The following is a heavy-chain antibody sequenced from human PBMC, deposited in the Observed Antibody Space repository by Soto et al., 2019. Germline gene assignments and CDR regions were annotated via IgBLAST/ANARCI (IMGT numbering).Heavy chain of an antibody. D-gene: IGHD3-10*01. Sequence: SETLSLTCAVYGGSFSGYYWSWIRQPPGKGLEWIGEINHSGSTNYNPSLKSRVTISVDTSKNQFSLKLSSVTAADTAVYYCARKVRNYGSGREPRYYYYYMDVWGKGTTVTVSS. V-gene: IGHV4-34*01. J-gene: IGHJ6*03. CDR2: INHSGST. CDR1: GGSFSGYY. CDR3: ARKVRNYGSGREPRYYYYYMDV.